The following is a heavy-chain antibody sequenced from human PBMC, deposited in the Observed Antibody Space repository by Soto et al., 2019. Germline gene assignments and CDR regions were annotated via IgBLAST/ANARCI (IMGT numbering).Heavy chain of an antibody. CDR3: ARSTYGALYYFDY. D-gene: IGHD3-10*01. Sequence: HPGGSLRLSCAASGFTFSGDWMHWVRQAPGKGLKWVSRINADGGSTFYADSVKGRFTISRDNSKNTLSLQMNSLRAEDTAVYYCARSTYGALYYFDYWGQGALVTVSS. CDR1: GFTFSGDW. CDR2: INADGGST. V-gene: IGHV3-74*01. J-gene: IGHJ4*02.